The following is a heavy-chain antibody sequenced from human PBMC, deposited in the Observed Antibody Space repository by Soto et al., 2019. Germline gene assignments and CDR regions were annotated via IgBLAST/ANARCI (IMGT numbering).Heavy chain of an antibody. CDR1: GGSISSSSYY. CDR2: IYYSGST. J-gene: IGHJ6*02. CDR3: ARQVLLWFGDIGHMDV. D-gene: IGHD3-10*01. Sequence: SETLSLTCTVSGGSISSSSYYWGWIRQPPGKGLEWIGSIYYSGSTYYNPSLKSRVTISVDTSKNQFSLKLSSVTAADTAVYYCARQVLLWFGDIGHMDVWGQGTTVTVSS. V-gene: IGHV4-39*01.